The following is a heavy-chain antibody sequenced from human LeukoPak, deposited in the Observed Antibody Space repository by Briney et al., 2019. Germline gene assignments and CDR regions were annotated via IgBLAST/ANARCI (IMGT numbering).Heavy chain of an antibody. CDR2: IYYSGTT. CDR3: AVYSSSFDY. Sequence: PSETLSLTCTVSGGSILSSSYFWGWIRQPPGKGLEWIGNIYYSGTTYYNPSLKTRATISVDMSKSQFSLKLKSVTAADTAVYYCAVYSSSFDYWGQGTLVTVSS. D-gene: IGHD6-19*01. CDR1: GGSILSSSYF. V-gene: IGHV4-39*01. J-gene: IGHJ4*02.